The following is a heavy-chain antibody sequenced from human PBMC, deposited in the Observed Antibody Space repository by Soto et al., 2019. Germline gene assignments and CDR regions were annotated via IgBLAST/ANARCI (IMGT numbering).Heavy chain of an antibody. CDR1: GGTFSSYA. Sequence: SVKVSCKASGGTFSSYAISWVRQAPGQGLEWMGGIIPIFGTANYAQKFQGRVTITADESTSTAYMELSSLRSEDTAVYYCAVSEMVRGVITFFYYNYGMDVWGQGTTVTVSS. V-gene: IGHV1-69*13. CDR3: AVSEMVRGVITFFYYNYGMDV. J-gene: IGHJ6*02. CDR2: IIPIFGTA. D-gene: IGHD3-10*01.